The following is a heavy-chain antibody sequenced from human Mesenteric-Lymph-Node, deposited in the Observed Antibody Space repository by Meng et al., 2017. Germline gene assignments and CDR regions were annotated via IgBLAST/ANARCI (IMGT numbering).Heavy chain of an antibody. V-gene: IGHV3-11*04. CDR3: ARPARFTEYDAFDI. CDR1: GFTFTDHY. D-gene: IGHD2/OR15-2a*01. CDR2: ISPVGTTI. J-gene: IGHJ3*02. Sequence: QVQWVASGGDLAKPRVSLRLSCAASGFTFTDHYMNWIRQAPGKGLEWLSYISPVGTTIHYADSVRGRFTISRDNAKNSLYLQMNSLRAEDTAVYYCARPARFTEYDAFDIWGQGTMVTVSS.